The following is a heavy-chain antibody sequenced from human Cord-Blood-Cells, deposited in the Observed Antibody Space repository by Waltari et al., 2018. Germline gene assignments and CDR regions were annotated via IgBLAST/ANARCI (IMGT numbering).Heavy chain of an antibody. D-gene: IGHD4-17*01. V-gene: IGHV4-34*01. CDR2: INHSGST. Sequence: QVQLQQWGAGLLKPSETLSLTCAVYGGSFSGYYWSWIRQPPGKGLEWIGEINHSGSTNYNPSLKSRVTISVDTSNNQFSLKLSSVTAADTAVYYCARGYGGNSRPDGWTYDWFDPGAREPWSPSPQ. CDR3: ARGYGGNSRPDGWTYDWFDP. CDR1: GGSFSGYY. J-gene: IGHJ5*02.